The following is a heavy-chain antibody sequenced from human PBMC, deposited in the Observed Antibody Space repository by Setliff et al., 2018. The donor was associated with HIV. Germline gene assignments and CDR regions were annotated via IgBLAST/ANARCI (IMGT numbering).Heavy chain of an antibody. Sequence: PSETLSLTCTVSGGSISSYYWSWIRQPAGKGLEWIGRIYPSGSTSYNPSLKSRVTISVDTSKNQFSVRLSSVSAADTAVYFCARHVARFDYDTGGYYVSHFDYWGQGTQVTVSS. V-gene: IGHV4-4*07. CDR2: IYPSGST. D-gene: IGHD3-22*01. CDR1: GGSISSYY. CDR3: ARHVARFDYDTGGYYVSHFDY. J-gene: IGHJ4*02.